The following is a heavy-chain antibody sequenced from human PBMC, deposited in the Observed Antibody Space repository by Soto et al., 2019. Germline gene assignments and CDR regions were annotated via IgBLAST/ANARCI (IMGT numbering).Heavy chain of an antibody. V-gene: IGHV3-66*01. Sequence: EVQLVESGGGLVQPGGSLRLSCAASGFTVSSNYMSWVRQAPGKGLEWVSVIYSGGSTYYADSVKGRFTISGDNSKNTLYLQMNSLRAEDTAVYYCARDQTYYYGSGSYWGIDYWGQGTLVTVSS. CDR2: IYSGGST. D-gene: IGHD3-10*01. CDR3: ARDQTYYYGSGSYWGIDY. J-gene: IGHJ4*02. CDR1: GFTVSSNY.